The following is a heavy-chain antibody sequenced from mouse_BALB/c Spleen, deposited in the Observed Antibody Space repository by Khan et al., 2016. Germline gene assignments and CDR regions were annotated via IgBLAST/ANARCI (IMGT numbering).Heavy chain of an antibody. J-gene: IGHJ4*01. CDR2: INPGSNYT. D-gene: IGHD2-10*02. V-gene: IGHV1-7*01. CDR3: ARWGYGNYLYQAMDY. CDR1: GYTFTRFW. Sequence: VQLQESGAELAKPGASVKMSCKASGYTFTRFWMHWVKQRPGQGLEWIGYINPGSNYTDYNQNFKDKATLTADKSSSTAYMLLSSLTSADSAVYFCARWGYGNYLYQAMDYWGQGISVTVSS.